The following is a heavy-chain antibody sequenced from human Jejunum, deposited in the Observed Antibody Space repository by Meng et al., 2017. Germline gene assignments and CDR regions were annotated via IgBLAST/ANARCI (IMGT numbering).Heavy chain of an antibody. V-gene: IGHV1-69*01. D-gene: IGHD1-14*01. J-gene: IGHJ5*02. Sequence: QVQLVQSGAEVKKPGSSVKVSCKASGGIFSTFAFNWVRQAPGQGLEWMGVIIPLYGTTKYAQQFQGRVTITADESTTTVYMEVGSLTSEDTAVYYCAKSITASCNWFDPWGQGALVTVSS. CDR1: GGIFSTFA. CDR3: AKSITASCNWFDP. CDR2: IIPLYGTT.